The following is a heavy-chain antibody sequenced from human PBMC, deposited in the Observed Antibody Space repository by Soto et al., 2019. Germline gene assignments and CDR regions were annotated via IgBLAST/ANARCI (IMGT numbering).Heavy chain of an antibody. J-gene: IGHJ4*02. Sequence: PSETLSLTCTVSGGSISRSGYFSSWIRQNPGKGLEWIGYIYDSGSTYYNPSLKSRVSLSVDTSKNQCSLNLTSVTAADTALYYCARSSRSYFDYWGQGTLVTDS. CDR1: GGSISRSGYF. CDR3: ARSSRSYFDY. V-gene: IGHV4-31*03. CDR2: IYDSGST.